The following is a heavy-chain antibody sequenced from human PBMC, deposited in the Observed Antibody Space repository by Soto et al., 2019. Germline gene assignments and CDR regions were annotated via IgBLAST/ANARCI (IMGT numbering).Heavy chain of an antibody. CDR2: TYYRSKWYN. Sequence: KQSQTLSLTCAISGDSVSSNSAAWNWIRQSPSRGLEWLGRTYYRSKWYNDYAVSVKSRITINPDTSKNQFSLQLNSVTPEDTAVYYCARAYIRKDGAVAYFDYWGQGTLVTVSS. V-gene: IGHV6-1*01. CDR1: GDSVSSNSAA. CDR3: ARAYIRKDGAVAYFDY. D-gene: IGHD6-19*01. J-gene: IGHJ4*02.